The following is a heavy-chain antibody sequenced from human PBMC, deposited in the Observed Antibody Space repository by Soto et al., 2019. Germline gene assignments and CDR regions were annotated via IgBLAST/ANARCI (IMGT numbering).Heavy chain of an antibody. CDR2: IYPGDSDT. CDR3: ARHRCRPDNWNHYYYYYYMGV. V-gene: IGHV5-51*01. J-gene: IGHJ6*03. D-gene: IGHD1-20*01. CDR1: GYRVTSYW. Sequence: GEALKISGKGSGYRVTSYWIGWVRQMTGKGLEWMGIIYPGDSDTRYSPSFQGQVTISADKSISTAYLQWSSLKASDTAMYYCARHRCRPDNWNHYYYYYYMGVWGKGTTVTVSS.